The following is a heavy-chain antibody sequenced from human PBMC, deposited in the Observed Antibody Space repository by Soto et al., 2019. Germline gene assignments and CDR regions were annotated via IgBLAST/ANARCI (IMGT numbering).Heavy chain of an antibody. V-gene: IGHV1-69*02. CDR3: ERDGSQQLV. CDR1: GGTFSSYT. CDR2: IIPILGIA. D-gene: IGHD6-13*01. Sequence: QVQLVQSGAEVKKPGSSVKVSCKASGGTFSSYTISWVRQAPGQGLEWMGRIIPILGIANYAQKFQGRVTITADKSTSTAYRERRSLISEDTAVYYCERDGSQQLVWGQGTMVTVSS. J-gene: IGHJ3*01.